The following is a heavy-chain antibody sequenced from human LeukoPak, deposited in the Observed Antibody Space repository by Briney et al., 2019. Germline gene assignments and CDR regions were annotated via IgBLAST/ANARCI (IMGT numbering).Heavy chain of an antibody. CDR2: IYHSGST. CDR1: GGSISSGSYY. D-gene: IGHD1-26*01. Sequence: PSETLSLTCTVSGGSISSGSYYWSWIRQPPGKGLEWIGYIYHSGSTYYNPSLKSRVTISVDRSKNQFSLKLSSVTAADTAVYYCASWELLGDYFDYWGQGTLVTVSS. J-gene: IGHJ4*02. CDR3: ASWELLGDYFDY. V-gene: IGHV4-30-2*01.